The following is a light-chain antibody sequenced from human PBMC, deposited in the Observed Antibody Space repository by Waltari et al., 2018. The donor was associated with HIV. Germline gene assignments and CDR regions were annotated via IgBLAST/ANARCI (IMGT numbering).Light chain of an antibody. CDR3: QQEYNLQNT. CDR1: QSVRSSF. J-gene: IGKJ2*01. Sequence: PGERVTLSCRASQSVRSSFLNWYQQKPGQAPRLLIYGASTRATSIPARFSGSGSGTDFTLTISSVQPEDFAVHFCQQEYNLQNTFGQGTKLEIK. CDR2: GAS. V-gene: IGKV3D-7*01.